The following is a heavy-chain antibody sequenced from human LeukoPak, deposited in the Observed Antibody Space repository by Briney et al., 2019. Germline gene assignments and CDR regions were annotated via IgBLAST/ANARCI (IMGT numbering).Heavy chain of an antibody. V-gene: IGHV3-7*01. J-gene: IGHJ6*03. CDR1: GFTFSSYA. CDR3: AREAVHSYYYYMDV. Sequence: PGRSLRLSCAASGFTFSSYAMHWVRQAPGKGLEWVDNIKQDGSEKYYVDSVKGRFTISRDNAKNSLYLQMNSLRAEDTAVYYCAREAVHSYYYYMDVWGKGTTVTVSS. CDR2: IKQDGSEK. D-gene: IGHD6-19*01.